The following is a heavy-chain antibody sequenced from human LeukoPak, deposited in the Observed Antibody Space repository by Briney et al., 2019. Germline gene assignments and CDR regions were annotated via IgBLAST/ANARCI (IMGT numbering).Heavy chain of an antibody. J-gene: IGHJ3*01. D-gene: IGHD2-15*01. CDR3: TRDSALLGVAFDL. V-gene: IGHV3-64D*06. CDR1: GFPFNTYA. CDR2: ISSNGDNT. Sequence: GGSLRLSCSASGFPFNTYAIHWARQAPGKGLDYVAGISSNGDNTDFADSAKGRFTISRDNSKSTLFLQMNSLRAEDTAVYFCTRDSALLGVAFDLWGQGTVVTVSS.